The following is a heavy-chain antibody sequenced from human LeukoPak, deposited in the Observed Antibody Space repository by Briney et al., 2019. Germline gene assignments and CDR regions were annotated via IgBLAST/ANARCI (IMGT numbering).Heavy chain of an antibody. J-gene: IGHJ4*02. CDR1: GYTFTSYD. D-gene: IGHD2-15*01. CDR2: MNPNSGNT. Sequence: GASVTVSFKASGYTFTSYDINWVRQATGQGLEWMGWMNPNSGNTGYAQKFQGRVTMTRNTSISTAYMELSSLRSEDTAVYYCALSLRYCSGGSCYSFFDYWGQGTLVTVSS. V-gene: IGHV1-8*01. CDR3: ALSLRYCSGGSCYSFFDY.